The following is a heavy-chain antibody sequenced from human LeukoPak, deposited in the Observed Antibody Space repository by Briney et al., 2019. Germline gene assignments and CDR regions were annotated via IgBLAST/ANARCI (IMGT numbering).Heavy chain of an antibody. CDR3: AKDGDAYTEFYYYYMDV. CDR2: IWHDGSNK. V-gene: IGHV3-33*06. D-gene: IGHD5-24*01. Sequence: PGRSLRLSCAASGFTFSDYGLHWVRQAPGKGLEWVALIWHDGSNKYYADSVMGRFTISRDNSKNTLYLQMNSLRAEDTAICYCAKDGDAYTEFYYYYMDVWGKGTTVTVSS. CDR1: GFTFSDYG. J-gene: IGHJ6*03.